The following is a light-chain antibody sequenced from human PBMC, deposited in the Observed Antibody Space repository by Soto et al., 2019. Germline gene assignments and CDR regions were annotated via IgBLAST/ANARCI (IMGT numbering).Light chain of an antibody. CDR1: QDIRSD. CDR3: LQDHNYPLT. V-gene: IGKV1-6*01. J-gene: IGKJ4*01. Sequence: IQMTQSPSTLSASVGDKITITCRASQDIRSDLGWYQQRPGKAPKLLIYAASSLQSGVPSRFSGSGSGTDFTLTISSLQPEDFATYYCLQDHNYPLTFGGGTKVDI. CDR2: AAS.